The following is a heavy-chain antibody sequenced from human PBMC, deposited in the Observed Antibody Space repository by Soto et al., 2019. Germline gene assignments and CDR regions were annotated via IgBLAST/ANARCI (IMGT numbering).Heavy chain of an antibody. D-gene: IGHD3-10*01. CDR1: GFTFSSYA. V-gene: IGHV3-30-3*01. CDR3: ARPHDYGEYYFDY. CDR2: ISYDGSNK. Sequence: GSLRLSCAASGFTFSSYAMHWVRQAPGKGLEWVAVISYDGSNKYYADSVKGRFTISRDNSKNTLYLQMNSLRAEDTAVYYCARPHDYGEYYFDYWGQGTLVTVSS. J-gene: IGHJ4*02.